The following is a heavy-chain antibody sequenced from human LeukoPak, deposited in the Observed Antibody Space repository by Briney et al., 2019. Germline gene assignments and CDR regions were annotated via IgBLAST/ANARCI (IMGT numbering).Heavy chain of an antibody. D-gene: IGHD1-26*01. J-gene: IGHJ4*02. V-gene: IGHV3-7*01. CDR1: GFTFSSYW. Sequence: PGGSLRLSCAASGFTFSSYWMSWVRQGPGKGLEWVANIKQDGSEKYYVDSVKGRFTISRDNAKNSLYLQMDSLRAEDTAVYYCARALGLVGATGDYWGQGTLVTVSS. CDR3: ARALGLVGATGDY. CDR2: IKQDGSEK.